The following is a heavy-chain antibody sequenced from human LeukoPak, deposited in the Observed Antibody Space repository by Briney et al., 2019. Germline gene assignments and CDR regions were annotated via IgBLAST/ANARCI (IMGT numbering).Heavy chain of an antibody. D-gene: IGHD2-15*01. J-gene: IGHJ3*02. Sequence: PGGSLRLSCAASGFTFSSYSMNWVRQAPGKGLEWVSAISGGGGSTYYADSVKGRFTISRDNSKNTLYLQMNSLRAEDTAIYYCAKWRVYCSGGSCPLDAFDIWGQGTMVTVSS. CDR1: GFTFSSYS. CDR2: ISGGGGST. V-gene: IGHV3-23*01. CDR3: AKWRVYCSGGSCPLDAFDI.